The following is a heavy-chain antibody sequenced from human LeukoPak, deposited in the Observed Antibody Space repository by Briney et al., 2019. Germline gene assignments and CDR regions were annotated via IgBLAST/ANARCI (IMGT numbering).Heavy chain of an antibody. CDR3: ARVWQDWYFDL. V-gene: IGHV1-18*01. Sequence: ASVKVSCKASGYTFTSYGISWVRQAPGQGLEWMGWISAYNGNTNYAQKFQGRVTMTRDTSTTTVYMDLSSLRSDDTAMYYCARVWQDWYFDLWGRGTLVTVSS. CDR2: ISAYNGNT. D-gene: IGHD6-13*01. J-gene: IGHJ2*01. CDR1: GYTFTSYG.